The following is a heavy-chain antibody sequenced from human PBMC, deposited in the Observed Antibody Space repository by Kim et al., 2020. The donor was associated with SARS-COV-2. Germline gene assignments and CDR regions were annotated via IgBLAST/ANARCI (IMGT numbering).Heavy chain of an antibody. D-gene: IGHD7-27*01. CDR3: ARDNWGSLDY. V-gene: IGHV4-61*01. CDR1: GESVSSPHYQ. Sequence: SETLSLTCTVSGESVSSPHYQWSWVRQPPGKGLEWIGYFSYGMTANNNPSLNSRLTLSLDNSKNQFSLTLTSVTAADTAVYYCARDNWGSLDYWGQGILV. CDR2: FSYGMTA. J-gene: IGHJ4*02.